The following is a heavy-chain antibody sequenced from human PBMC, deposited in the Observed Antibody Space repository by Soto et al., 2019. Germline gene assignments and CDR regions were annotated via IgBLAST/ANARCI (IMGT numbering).Heavy chain of an antibody. V-gene: IGHV4-39*01. CDR3: ASRSSSWYGYYGVDV. CDR1: GGSISSSSYY. J-gene: IGHJ6*02. CDR2: IYYSGST. D-gene: IGHD6-13*01. Sequence: SATLSLTCTVSGGSISSSSYYWGWIRQPPGKGLEWIGSIYYSGSTYYNPSLKSRVTISVDTSKNQFSLKLSSVTAADTAVYYCASRSSSWYGYYGVDVWGQGTTVTVSS.